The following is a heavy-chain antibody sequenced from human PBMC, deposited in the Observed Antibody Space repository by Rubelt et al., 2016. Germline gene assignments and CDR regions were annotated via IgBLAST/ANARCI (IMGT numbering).Heavy chain of an antibody. V-gene: IGHV4-34*01. CDR2: INHSGST. J-gene: IGHJ5*02. D-gene: IGHD2/OR15-2a*01. CDR1: GGSFSGYY. CDR3: ARNPPFDPGSQLSWFDP. Sequence: QVQLQQWGAGLLKPSETLSLTCAVYGGSFSGYYWSWIRQPPGKGLGWIGEINHSGSTNYNPSLKSRVPISRDTSKNQFSLKLSSVAAADTAVYYCARNPPFDPGSQLSWFDPWGQGTLVSVSS.